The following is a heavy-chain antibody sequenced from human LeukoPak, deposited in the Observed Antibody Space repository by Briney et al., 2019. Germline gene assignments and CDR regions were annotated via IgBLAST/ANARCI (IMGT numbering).Heavy chain of an antibody. D-gene: IGHD6-13*01. CDR1: GGSISSSSYY. J-gene: IGHJ4*02. V-gene: IGHV4-39*07. Sequence: SETLSLTCSVFGGSISSSSYYWGWIRQPPGKGLEWIGSIYYGGSTYYNPSLKSRVTISINTSKNQFSLKLSSVTAADTAVYYCARDSSSCSYFDYWGQGTLVTVSS. CDR3: ARDSSSCSYFDY. CDR2: IYYGGST.